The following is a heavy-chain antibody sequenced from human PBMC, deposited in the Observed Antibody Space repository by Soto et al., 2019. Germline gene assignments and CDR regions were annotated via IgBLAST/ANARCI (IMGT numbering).Heavy chain of an antibody. V-gene: IGHV1-18*01. CDR3: ARENHSSSWHSYDY. D-gene: IGHD6-13*01. CDR2: ISAYNGNT. J-gene: IGHJ4*02. Sequence: ASVKVSCKASGYTFTSYGISWVRQAPGQGLEWMGWISAYNGNTNYAQKLQGRVTMTTDTSTSTAYMELRSLRSDDTAVYYCARENHSSSWHSYDYWGQGTLVTVSS. CDR1: GYTFTSYG.